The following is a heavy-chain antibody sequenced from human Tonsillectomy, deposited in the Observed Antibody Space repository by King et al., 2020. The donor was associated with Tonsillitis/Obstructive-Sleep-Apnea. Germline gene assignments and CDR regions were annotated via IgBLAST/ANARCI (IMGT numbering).Heavy chain of an antibody. CDR1: GFTFSIHW. D-gene: IGHD2-2*01. CDR2: IKQDASEK. V-gene: IGHV3-7*04. Sequence: VQLVESGGVLVQPGGSLRLSCAASGFTFSIHWMSWVRQAPGKGLEWVANIKQDASEKYYLDSVKGRFSISRDNAKKSMYLQMNSLSAEATAVYYCARVGCRDTRCYASWDSLDIWGQGTMVTVSS. J-gene: IGHJ3*02. CDR3: ARVGCRDTRCYASWDSLDI.